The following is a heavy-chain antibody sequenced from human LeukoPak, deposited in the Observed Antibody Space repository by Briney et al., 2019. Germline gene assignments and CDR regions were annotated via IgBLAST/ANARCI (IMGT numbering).Heavy chain of an antibody. V-gene: IGHV3-7*01. CDR1: GFTIRSYW. D-gene: IGHD3-3*01. J-gene: IGHJ4*02. CDR3: ARDWSHFDC. CDR2: IKEDGSEK. Sequence: PGGSLRLSCAACGFTIRSYWMSWVRQAPGKGLEWVANIKEDGSEKYYVDSVKGRFTIAREDAKNSLYLQMNSLRAEDTAVYYCARDWSHFDCWGQGTLVTVSS.